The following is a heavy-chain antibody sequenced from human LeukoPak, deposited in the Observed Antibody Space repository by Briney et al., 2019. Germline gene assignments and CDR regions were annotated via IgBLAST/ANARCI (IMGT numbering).Heavy chain of an antibody. D-gene: IGHD1-1*01. V-gene: IGHV1-69*04. CDR3: ARDLGRSYAYYFDY. J-gene: IGHJ4*02. CDR2: IIPILGIA. CDR1: GGTFSSYA. Sequence: GASVKVSCKASGGTFSSYAISWVRQAPGQGLEWMGRIIPILGIANYAQKFQGRVTITADKSTSTAYIELSSLRSEDTAVYYCARDLGRSYAYYFDYWGQGTLVTVSS.